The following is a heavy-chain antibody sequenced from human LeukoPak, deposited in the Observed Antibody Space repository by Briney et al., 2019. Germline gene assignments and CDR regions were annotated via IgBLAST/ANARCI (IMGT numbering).Heavy chain of an antibody. CDR1: GFTFSSYG. J-gene: IGHJ4*02. CDR2: IWYDGSNK. V-gene: IGHV3-33*01. CDR3: ARDSERGAFDY. D-gene: IGHD1-1*01. Sequence: GGSLRLSCAASGFTFSSYGMHWVRQAPGKGLEWVAVIWYDGSNKYYADSVKGRFTISRDNSKNTLYLQMNSLRAEDTAVYYCARDSERGAFDYWGQGTLVTLSS.